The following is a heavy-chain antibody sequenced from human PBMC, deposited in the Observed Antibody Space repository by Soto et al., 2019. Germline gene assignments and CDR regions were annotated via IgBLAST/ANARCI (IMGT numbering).Heavy chain of an antibody. CDR1: GFTFSSYA. J-gene: IGHJ4*02. D-gene: IGHD6-6*01. Sequence: PGGSPRLSCVASGFTFSSYAMSWVRQAPGKGLEWVSGISASGGTTYYADSVKGRFTISRDNSQNTLYLQMNSLRAEDTAVYYCAKARYGSSARDHFDSWGQGTQVTVSS. CDR2: ISASGGTT. CDR3: AKARYGSSARDHFDS. V-gene: IGHV3-23*01.